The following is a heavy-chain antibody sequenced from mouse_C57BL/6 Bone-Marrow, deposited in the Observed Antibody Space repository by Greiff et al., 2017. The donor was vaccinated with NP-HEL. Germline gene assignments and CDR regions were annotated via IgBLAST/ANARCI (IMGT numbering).Heavy chain of an antibody. CDR1: GYTYTDYY. V-gene: IGHV1-77*01. Sequence: VKLQQSGAELARPGASVKLSCKASGYTYTDYYINWVKQRTGQGLEWIGEIYPGSGNTYYNEKFKGKATLTADKSSSTANMQLSSLTSEDSAVYFCARGGDYYGSGSYYAMDYWGQGTSVTVSS. CDR3: ARGGDYYGSGSYYAMDY. D-gene: IGHD1-1*01. J-gene: IGHJ4*01. CDR2: IYPGSGNT.